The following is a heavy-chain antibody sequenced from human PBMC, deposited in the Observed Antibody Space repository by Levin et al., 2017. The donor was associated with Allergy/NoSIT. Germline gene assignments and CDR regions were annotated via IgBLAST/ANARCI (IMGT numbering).Heavy chain of an antibody. Sequence: GGSLRLSCAASEFTFSSYEMNWVRQAPGKGLEWVSYISRSGSITYYADSVRGRFTISRDNAKNSLYLQMNSLRAEDTAVYYCARGWDYGGDHFDYWGQGTLVTVSS. CDR3: ARGWDYGGDHFDY. CDR2: ISRSGSIT. D-gene: IGHD4-17*01. J-gene: IGHJ4*02. CDR1: EFTFSSYE. V-gene: IGHV3-48*03.